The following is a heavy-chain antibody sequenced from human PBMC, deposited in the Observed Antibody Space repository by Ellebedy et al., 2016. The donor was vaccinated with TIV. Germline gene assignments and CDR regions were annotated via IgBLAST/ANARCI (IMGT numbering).Heavy chain of an antibody. D-gene: IGHD1-26*01. CDR3: AREQESPLGF. J-gene: IGHJ1*01. Sequence: AASVKVSCKASGGTFSSDVFTWVRQAPGQGLEWMGGIIPMFGTPNYAQKFQGRATITADESTGTAYMELSNLRSEDTAVYYCAREQESPLGFWGQGTLVTVSS. CDR2: IIPMFGTP. CDR1: GGTFSSDV. V-gene: IGHV1-69*13.